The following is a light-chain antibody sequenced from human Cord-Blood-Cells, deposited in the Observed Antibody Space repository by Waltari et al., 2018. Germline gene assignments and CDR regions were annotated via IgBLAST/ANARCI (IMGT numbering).Light chain of an antibody. V-gene: IGKV3-11*01. CDR1: QSVSSY. CDR3: PRRSNWPIT. Sequence: EIVLTQSPATLSLSPGERATLSCRASQSVSSYLAWYQQKPGQAPRLLIYDASNRATGIPARFSGSGSGTDFTLTISSLVPEDFAVYSCPRRSNWPITCGQGTRLEIK. CDR2: DAS. J-gene: IGKJ5*01.